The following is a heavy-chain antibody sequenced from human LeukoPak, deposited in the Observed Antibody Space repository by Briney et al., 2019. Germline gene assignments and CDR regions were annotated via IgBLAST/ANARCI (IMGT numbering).Heavy chain of an antibody. V-gene: IGHV3-7*01. CDR3: VREARERGGFDY. CDR1: GFTFSSYW. D-gene: IGHD5-24*01. J-gene: IGHJ4*02. CDR2: IKQDGSEK. Sequence: GGSLRLSCAGSGFTFSSYWMSWVRQAPGKGLEWVANIKQDGSEKYYVDSVKGRFTISRDNVKNSLYLQMNSLRAEDTAVYYCVREARERGGFDYWGQGTLVTVSS.